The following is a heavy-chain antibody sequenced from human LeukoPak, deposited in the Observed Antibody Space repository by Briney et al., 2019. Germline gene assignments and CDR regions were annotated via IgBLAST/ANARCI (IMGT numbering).Heavy chain of an antibody. CDR3: ARDVAVAGPKDY. Sequence: TSGTLSLTCAVSGGSISSSNWWSWVRQPPGKGLEWIGEIYHSGSTNYNPSLKSRVTISVDTSKNQFSLKLSSVTAADTAVYYCARDVAVAGPKDYWGQGTLVTVSS. V-gene: IGHV4-4*02. CDR1: GGSISSSNW. CDR2: IYHSGST. D-gene: IGHD6-19*01. J-gene: IGHJ4*02.